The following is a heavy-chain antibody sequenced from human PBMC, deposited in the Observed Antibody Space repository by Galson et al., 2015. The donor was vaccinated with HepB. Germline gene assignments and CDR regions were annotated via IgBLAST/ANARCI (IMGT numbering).Heavy chain of an antibody. CDR3: AKRRGYNSANFDS. CDR2: ITDNGSVT. D-gene: IGHD2-15*01. Sequence: SLRLSCAVSGVLFSRYALTWVRQAPGKGLEWVSTITDNGSVTHYADSVKGRFTVSRDNSKNTAFLQMNSLRAEDTAIYYCAKRRGYNSANFDSWGPGTLVTVSS. J-gene: IGHJ4*02. CDR1: GVLFSRYA. V-gene: IGHV3-23*01.